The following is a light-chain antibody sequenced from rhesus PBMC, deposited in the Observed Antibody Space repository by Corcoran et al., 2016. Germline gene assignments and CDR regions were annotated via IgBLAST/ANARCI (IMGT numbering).Light chain of an antibody. CDR2: AAS. V-gene: IGKV1S8*01. J-gene: IGKJ1*01. CDR3: QHYYDSPWT. CDR1: QNIYSN. Sequence: DIQMIQSPSALSASVGDRVTISCRASQNIYSNLAWYQQKQGKAPNPPIYAASSWQTGIPSRFSGSGSGTDFTLTISSLQPEDSAAYYCQHYYDSPWTFGQGTKVKIK.